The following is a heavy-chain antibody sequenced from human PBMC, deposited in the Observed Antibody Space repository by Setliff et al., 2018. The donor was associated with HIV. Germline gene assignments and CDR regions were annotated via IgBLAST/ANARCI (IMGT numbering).Heavy chain of an antibody. Sequence: GGSLRLSCAASGFTFSNYAMSWVRQAPGKGLEWVSAISGSGGSTYYADSVKGRFTISRDNSKNTLYLQMHSLRAEDMAVYYCAKTQTVITVYGPFDSWGQGTPVTVSS. CDR2: ISGSGGST. D-gene: IGHD4-4*01. V-gene: IGHV3-23*01. J-gene: IGHJ4*02. CDR1: GFTFSNYA. CDR3: AKTQTVITVYGPFDS.